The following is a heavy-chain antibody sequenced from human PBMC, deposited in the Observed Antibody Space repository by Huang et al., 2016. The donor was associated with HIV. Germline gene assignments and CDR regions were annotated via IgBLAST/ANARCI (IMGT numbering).Heavy chain of an antibody. D-gene: IGHD1-26*01. CDR2: IYPRWIT. CDR1: VGSRSSGNYY. CDR3: ARSYAGTSWDSGRDYFDY. V-gene: IGHV4-61*09. Sequence: QVRLRESGPGLVKPSQTLSLTCTVSVGSRSSGNYYWTWIRQPAGQGLEWIGHIYPRWITSYSPALKSRVSISLDTSKNQFSLRLRSVTAADTAVYYCARSYAGTSWDSGRDYFDYWGQGILVTVSS. J-gene: IGHJ4*02.